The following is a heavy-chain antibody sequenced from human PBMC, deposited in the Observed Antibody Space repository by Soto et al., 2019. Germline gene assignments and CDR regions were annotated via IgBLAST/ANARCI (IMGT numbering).Heavy chain of an antibody. J-gene: IGHJ6*02. CDR1: GGSFSGYY. D-gene: IGHD5-18*01. V-gene: IGHV4-34*01. CDR2: INHSGST. CDR3: ALGYSYAYYGMDV. Sequence: SETLSLTCAVYGGSFSGYYWSWIRQPPGKGLEWIGEINHSGSTNXXXXXXXXXXXXXXTXXXQFSLKLSSVTAADTAVYYCALGYSYAYYGMDVWGQGTTVTVSS.